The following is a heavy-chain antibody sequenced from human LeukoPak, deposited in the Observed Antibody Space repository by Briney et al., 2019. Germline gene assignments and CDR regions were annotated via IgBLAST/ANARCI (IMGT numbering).Heavy chain of an antibody. J-gene: IGHJ4*02. CDR3: AKDFRCSSTSCYTGFDY. CDR1: GFTFDDYA. V-gene: IGHV3-9*01. CDR2: ISWNNGSI. D-gene: IGHD2-2*02. Sequence: PGRSLRLSCAASGFTFDDYAMHWVRQAPGKGLEWVSGISWNNGSIGYADSVKGRFTISRDNAKNSLYLQMNSLRAEDTALYYCAKDFRCSSTSCYTGFDYWGQGTLVTVSS.